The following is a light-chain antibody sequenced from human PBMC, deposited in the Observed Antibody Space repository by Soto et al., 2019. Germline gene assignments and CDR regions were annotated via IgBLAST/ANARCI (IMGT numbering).Light chain of an antibody. CDR3: SSFPTSSTYV. V-gene: IGLV2-14*01. CDR2: DVT. J-gene: IGLJ1*01. Sequence: QSVLTQPASVPGSPGQSIALSCAGISSDVGLYNYVSWYQQHPDKVPKLIIYDVTNRPSGVSDRFSGSKSGNTASLTISGLQADDEADYYCSSFPTSSTYVFGTGTKAPS. CDR1: SSDVGLYNY.